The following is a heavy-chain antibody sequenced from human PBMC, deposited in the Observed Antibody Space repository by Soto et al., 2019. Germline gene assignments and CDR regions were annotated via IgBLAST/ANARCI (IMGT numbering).Heavy chain of an antibody. V-gene: IGHV1-46*01. D-gene: IGHD6-13*01. CDR2: INPSGGST. Sequence: GASVKVSCKASGYTFTSYYMHWVQQAPGQGLEWMGIINPSGGSTSYAQKFQGRVTMTRDTSTSTVYMELSSLRSEDTAVYYCARGSQDGSSWYLILNYMDVWGKGTTVTVSS. CDR1: GYTFTSYY. CDR3: ARGSQDGSSWYLILNYMDV. J-gene: IGHJ6*03.